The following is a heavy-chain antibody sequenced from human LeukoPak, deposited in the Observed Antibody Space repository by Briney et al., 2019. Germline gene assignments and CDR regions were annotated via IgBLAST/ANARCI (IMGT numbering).Heavy chain of an antibody. CDR2: INPNSGGT. CDR1: GYTFTGYY. J-gene: IGHJ4*02. Sequence: ASVKVSCKASGYTFTGYYLHWVRQAPGQGLEWVGWINPNSGGTHYAQRFQGRVTMTRDTSISTAYMDLSRLKSDDTAVYFCARDHYGSGSYYTRERRRFDYWGQGTLVTVSS. D-gene: IGHD3-10*01. CDR3: ARDHYGSGSYYTRERRRFDY. V-gene: IGHV1-2*02.